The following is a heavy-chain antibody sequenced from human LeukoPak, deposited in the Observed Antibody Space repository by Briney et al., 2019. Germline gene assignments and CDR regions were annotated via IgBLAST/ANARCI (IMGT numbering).Heavy chain of an antibody. CDR1: GYTFTSYG. Sequence: ASVKVSCKASGYTFTSYGISWVRQAPGQGLEWMGWISAYNGNTNYAQKLQGRVTMTTDTSTSTAYMELRSLRSDDTAVYYCARSFPHVVVVPAVIPLDYWGQGTLVTVSS. CDR2: ISAYNGNT. V-gene: IGHV1-18*01. J-gene: IGHJ4*02. D-gene: IGHD2-2*02. CDR3: ARSFPHVVVVPAVIPLDY.